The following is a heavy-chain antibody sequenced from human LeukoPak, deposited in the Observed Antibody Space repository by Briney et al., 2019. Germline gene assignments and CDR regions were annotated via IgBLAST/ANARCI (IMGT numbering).Heavy chain of an antibody. CDR3: ARSPIARVAATTPYYMDV. V-gene: IGHV1-18*01. D-gene: IGHD6-19*01. CDR2: ISAYNGNT. Sequence: ASVKVSCKASGYTFISYGISWVRQAPGQGLEWVGWISAYNGNTNYAQKLQGRVTLTTDTSTSTGYMELRSLRSDDTALYYCARSPIARVAATTPYYMDVWGKGTTVTISS. J-gene: IGHJ6*03. CDR1: GYTFISYG.